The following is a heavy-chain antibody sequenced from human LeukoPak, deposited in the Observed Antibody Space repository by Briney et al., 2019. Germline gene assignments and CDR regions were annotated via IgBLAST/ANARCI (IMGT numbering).Heavy chain of an antibody. Sequence: PSETLSLTCAVYGGSFSGYYWSWIRQPPGKGLEWIGEINHSGSTNYNPSLKSRVTISVDTSKNQFSLKLSSVTAADTAVYYCARLKLLWFGELSYFDYWGQGTLVTVSS. CDR2: INHSGST. V-gene: IGHV4-34*01. D-gene: IGHD3-10*01. CDR3: ARLKLLWFGELSYFDY. CDR1: GGSFSGYY. J-gene: IGHJ4*02.